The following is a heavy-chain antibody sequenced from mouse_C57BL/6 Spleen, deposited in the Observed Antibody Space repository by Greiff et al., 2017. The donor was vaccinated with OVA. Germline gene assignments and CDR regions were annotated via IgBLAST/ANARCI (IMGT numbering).Heavy chain of an antibody. CDR1: GFSLSTFGMG. Sequence: QVTLKESGPGILQPSQTLSLTCSFSGFSLSTFGMGVGWIRQPSGKGLEWLAHIWWDDDKYYNPALKSRLTIAKDTSKNQVFLKIANVDTADTATYYCARIPFYYYGSSSPFAYWGQGTLVTVSA. J-gene: IGHJ3*01. CDR2: IWWDDDK. CDR3: ARIPFYYYGSSSPFAY. D-gene: IGHD1-1*01. V-gene: IGHV8-8*01.